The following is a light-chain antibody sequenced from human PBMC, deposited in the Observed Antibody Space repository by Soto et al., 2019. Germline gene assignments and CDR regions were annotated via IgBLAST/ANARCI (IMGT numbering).Light chain of an antibody. CDR3: QQYGGSPQT. Sequence: IVLTQSPGTLSLSPGERATLSCRASQSVSNYLAWSQQKPCQAPRLLIYGASSRATGIPDRFSGSGSGTDFTLTISRLEPEDFAVYYCQQYGGSPQTFGQGTKVEIK. J-gene: IGKJ1*01. CDR2: GAS. CDR1: QSVSNY. V-gene: IGKV3-20*01.